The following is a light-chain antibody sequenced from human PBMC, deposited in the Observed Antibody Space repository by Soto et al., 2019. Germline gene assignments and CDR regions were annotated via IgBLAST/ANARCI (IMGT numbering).Light chain of an antibody. CDR1: SSNIGAGYA. CDR2: ANN. CDR3: QSYDSSLSGSGV. V-gene: IGLV1-40*01. Sequence: QSVLTQPPSVSGAPGQGVTISCSGSSSNIGAGYAVHWYQQLPGTAPKLLISANNIRPSGVPDRFSGSKSGTSASLAITGLQAEDEADYYCQSYDSSLSGSGVFGGGTKVTVL. J-gene: IGLJ3*02.